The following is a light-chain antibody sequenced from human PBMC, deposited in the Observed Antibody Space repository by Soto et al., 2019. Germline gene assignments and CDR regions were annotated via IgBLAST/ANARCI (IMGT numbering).Light chain of an antibody. J-gene: IGKJ1*01. CDR1: QSISSW. CDR3: QQSYSTLTWT. Sequence: DIQLTQSPSTLPASVGDRVTITCRASQSISSWLAWYQQKPGKAPKLLIYDASSLESGVPSRFSGSGSGTDFTLTISSLQPEDFATYYCQQSYSTLTWTFGQGTKVDIK. CDR2: DAS. V-gene: IGKV1-5*01.